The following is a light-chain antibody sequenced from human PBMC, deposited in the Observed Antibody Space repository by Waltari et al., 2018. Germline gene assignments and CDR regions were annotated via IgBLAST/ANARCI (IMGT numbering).Light chain of an antibody. Sequence: QSALTQPPSASRSPGQSVPISCTGTSRDVGSYDYVSWYQHHPDKAPKLIIFEVNKWPSGVPDRCSGSKSGNTASLTVSGLQAEDEADYYCSSYAGTDNFVVFGGGTKLTVL. CDR1: SRDVGSYDY. CDR2: EVN. CDR3: SSYAGTDNFVV. V-gene: IGLV2-8*01. J-gene: IGLJ2*01.